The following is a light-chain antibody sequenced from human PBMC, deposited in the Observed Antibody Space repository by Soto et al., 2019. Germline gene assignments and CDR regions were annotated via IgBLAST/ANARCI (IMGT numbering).Light chain of an antibody. J-gene: IGKJ1*01. CDR3: QQNGSSLRT. CDR1: QGVASRA. CDR2: DAS. Sequence: EIVLTQSPGTLSLSPGERATLSCRASQGVASRALAWYQQKPGQAPRLLIYDASTRVTGIPDRFSGSGAATNSTLAIGGLEPDDCAGYYCQQNGSSLRTFGQGTEVEIK. V-gene: IGKV3-20*01.